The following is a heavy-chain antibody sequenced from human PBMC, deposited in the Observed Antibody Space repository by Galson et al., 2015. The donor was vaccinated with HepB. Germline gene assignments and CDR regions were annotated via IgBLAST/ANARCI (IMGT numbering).Heavy chain of an antibody. CDR3: ARAPAGRGYNFYYFDY. D-gene: IGHD5-18*01. Sequence: SLRLSCAASGFTFGDYAMSRVRQAPGKGLEWISYISGSSNTIYYADSVKGRFTISRDNAKNTLYLQLNSLRDDDTAVYYCARAPAGRGYNFYYFDYWGQGTLVTVSS. V-gene: IGHV3-48*02. J-gene: IGHJ4*02. CDR2: ISGSSNTI. CDR1: GFTFGDYA.